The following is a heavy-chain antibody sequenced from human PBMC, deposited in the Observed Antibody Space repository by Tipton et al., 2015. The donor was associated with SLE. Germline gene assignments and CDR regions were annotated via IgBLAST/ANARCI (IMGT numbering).Heavy chain of an antibody. CDR1: GGSISSYY. CDR2: IYYSGST. D-gene: IGHD5-12*01. Sequence: TLSLTCTVSGGSISSYYWSWIRQPPGKGLEWIGYIYYSGSTYYNPSLKSRVTISVDTSKNQFSLKLSSVTAADTAVYYCARTHRGYDYPNWGQGTLVTVSS. J-gene: IGHJ4*02. V-gene: IGHV4-59*12. CDR3: ARTHRGYDYPN.